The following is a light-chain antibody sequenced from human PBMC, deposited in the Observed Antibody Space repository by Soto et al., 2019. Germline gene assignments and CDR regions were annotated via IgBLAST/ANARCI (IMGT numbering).Light chain of an antibody. CDR2: DVT. V-gene: IGLV2-14*01. CDR1: RSDVGGYNY. J-gene: IGLJ1*01. Sequence: HSVLTQPASVSGSPGQSITISCTGTRSDVGGYNYVYWHRQHPGKAPKLMIYDVTNRPSGVSDRFSGSKSGNTASLTISGLQAEDEADYYCSSYTSSSTYDFGAGTKVTVL. CDR3: SSYTSSSTYD.